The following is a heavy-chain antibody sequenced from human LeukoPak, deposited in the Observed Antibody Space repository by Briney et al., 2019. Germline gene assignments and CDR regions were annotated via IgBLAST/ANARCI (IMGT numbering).Heavy chain of an antibody. J-gene: IGHJ3*02. CDR3: ARGLGYYDSSGYFYSGDAFDI. V-gene: IGHV4-30-2*01. Sequence: SETLSLTCAVSGGSISSGGYSWSWIRQPPGKGLEWIGEINHSGSTNYNPSLKSRVTISVDTSKNQFSLKLSSVTAADTAVYYCARGLGYYDSSGYFYSGDAFDIWGQGTMVTVSS. CDR2: INHSGST. D-gene: IGHD3-22*01. CDR1: GGSISSGGYS.